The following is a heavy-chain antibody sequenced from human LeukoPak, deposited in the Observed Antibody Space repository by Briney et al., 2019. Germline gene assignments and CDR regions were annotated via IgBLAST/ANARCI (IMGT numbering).Heavy chain of an antibody. CDR3: ARDGPLGFGESPHYYYYYGMDV. CDR1: GYTFTSYA. J-gene: IGHJ6*02. Sequence: GASVKVSCKASGYTFTSYAMNWVRQAPGQGLEWMGWINTNTGNPTYAQGFTGRFVFSLDTSVSTAYLQISSLKAEDTAVYYCARDGPLGFGESPHYYYYYGMDVWGQGTTVTVSS. D-gene: IGHD3-10*01. CDR2: INTNTGNP. V-gene: IGHV7-4-1*02.